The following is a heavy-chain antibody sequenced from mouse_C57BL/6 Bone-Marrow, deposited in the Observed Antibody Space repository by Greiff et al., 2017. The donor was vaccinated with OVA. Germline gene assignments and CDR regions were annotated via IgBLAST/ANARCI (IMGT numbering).Heavy chain of an antibody. CDR1: GFTFSSYT. Sequence: EVQGVESGGGLVKPGGSLKLSCAASGFTFSSYTMSWVRQTPEKRQEWVATISGGGGNTYYPDSVKGRFTISRDNAKNTLYLQMSSLRSEDTALYYCARPLDYYGIYWYFDVWGTGTTVTVSS. CDR2: ISGGGGNT. CDR3: ARPLDYYGIYWYFDV. J-gene: IGHJ1*03. D-gene: IGHD1-1*01. V-gene: IGHV5-9*01.